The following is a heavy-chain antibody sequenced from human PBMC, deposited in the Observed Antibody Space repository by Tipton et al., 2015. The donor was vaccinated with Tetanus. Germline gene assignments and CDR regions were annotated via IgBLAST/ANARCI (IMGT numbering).Heavy chain of an antibody. CDR1: GGSLSDYY. J-gene: IGHJ4*02. CDR3: ASDPALMGNFDY. D-gene: IGHD2-2*01. Sequence: TLSLTCAVSGGSLSDYYWSWIRQSPGKGLEWIGEINEGGSTNYNPSLESRVSISVDTSKHRFSLKVNSVIAADTAVYYCASDPALMGNFDYWGQGTLVTVSS. CDR2: INEGGST. V-gene: IGHV4-34*01.